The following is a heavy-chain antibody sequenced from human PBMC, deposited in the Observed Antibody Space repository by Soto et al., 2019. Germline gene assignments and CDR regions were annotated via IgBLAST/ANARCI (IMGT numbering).Heavy chain of an antibody. CDR3: ARNRHCSGGSCYSVNAFDI. CDR2: IYYSGST. J-gene: IGHJ3*02. CDR1: GGSISSGGYY. Sequence: PSETLSLTCTVSGGSISSGGYYWSWIRQHPGKGLEWIGYIYYSGSTYYNPSPKSRVTISVDTSKNQFSLKLSSVTAADTAVYYCARNRHCSGGSCYSVNAFDIWGQGTMVTVSS. V-gene: IGHV4-31*03. D-gene: IGHD2-15*01.